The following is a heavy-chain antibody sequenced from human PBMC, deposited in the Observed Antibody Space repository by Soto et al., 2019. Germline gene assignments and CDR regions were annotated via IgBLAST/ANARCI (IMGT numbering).Heavy chain of an antibody. CDR3: SIVDILTGYGCMDV. V-gene: IGHV4-30-4*01. J-gene: IGHJ6*02. D-gene: IGHD3-9*01. Sequence: SETLSLTCTVSGDSISSGAHSWSWIRQPPGKGLEWIGYIYYSGSTSSPPTLKSRVTISVDRYKNLFSLKLSSVTAADTAVYYCSIVDILTGYGCMDVWGQGTTVTVSS. CDR2: IYYSGST. CDR1: GDSISSGAHS.